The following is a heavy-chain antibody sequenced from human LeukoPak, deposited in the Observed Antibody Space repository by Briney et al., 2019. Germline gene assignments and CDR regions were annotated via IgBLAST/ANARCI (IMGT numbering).Heavy chain of an antibody. D-gene: IGHD5-18*01. J-gene: IGHJ4*02. CDR1: GFTFSNYA. Sequence: PGRSLRLSCAASGFTFSNYAMHRVRQAPGKGLEWVAVISYDGSNKYYADSVKGRFTISRDNSKNTLYLQVNSLRAEDTAVYYCARDITAMVDYWGRGTLVTVSS. V-gene: IGHV3-30-3*01. CDR3: ARDITAMVDY. CDR2: ISYDGSNK.